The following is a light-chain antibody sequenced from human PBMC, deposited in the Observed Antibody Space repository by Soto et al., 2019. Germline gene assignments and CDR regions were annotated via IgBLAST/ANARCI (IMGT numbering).Light chain of an antibody. CDR2: GAS. Sequence: EIVMTQSPATLSVSPGEIATLSCRASQSVSSNLAWYQQKPGQAPRLLIYGASTRATGIPARCSGIRSATDFTLTFSSLQSEDFALYYCQQYNNWAPTFGQGTRLEIK. V-gene: IGKV3-15*01. CDR1: QSVSSN. J-gene: IGKJ5*01. CDR3: QQYNNWAPT.